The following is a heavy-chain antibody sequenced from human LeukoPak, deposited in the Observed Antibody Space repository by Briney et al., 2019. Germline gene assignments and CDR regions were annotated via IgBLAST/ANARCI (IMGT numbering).Heavy chain of an antibody. D-gene: IGHD4-17*01. V-gene: IGHV1-8*01. J-gene: IGHJ4*02. CDR1: GYTFTNYD. CDR3: AGFSPDENHGDYAFDY. CDR2: MNPNSGDS. Sequence: ASVGVSCKASGYTFTNYDINWVRQTTGQGLQWIGWMNPNSGDSGYAQELQGRVTMTRDTSISTAYMELSSLTSEDTALYFCAGFSPDENHGDYAFDYWGQGTLVTVSS.